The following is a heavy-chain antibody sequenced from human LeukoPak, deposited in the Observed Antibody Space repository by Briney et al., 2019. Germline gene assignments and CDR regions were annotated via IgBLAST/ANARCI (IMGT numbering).Heavy chain of an antibody. Sequence: GASVKVSCKASGYTFTSYAMHWVRQAPGQRLEWMGWINAGSGNTKYSQKFQGRVTITRDTSASTAYMELSSLRSEDTAVYYCARAVDTWVLYFDYWGQGTLVTVSS. CDR3: ARAVDTWVLYFDY. D-gene: IGHD5-18*01. V-gene: IGHV1-3*01. CDR2: INAGSGNT. CDR1: GYTFTSYA. J-gene: IGHJ4*02.